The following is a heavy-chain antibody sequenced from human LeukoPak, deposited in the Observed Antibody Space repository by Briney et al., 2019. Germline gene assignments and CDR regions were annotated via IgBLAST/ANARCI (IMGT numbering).Heavy chain of an antibody. Sequence: SQTLSLTCTVSGGSISSGSYYWSWIRQPAGKGLEWIGRIYTSGSTNYNPSLKSRVTISVDTSKNQFSLKLSSVTAADTAVYYCARDGDGYGDLSFDYWGQGTLVTVSS. V-gene: IGHV4-61*02. CDR1: GGSISSGSYY. D-gene: IGHD4-17*01. CDR3: ARDGDGYGDLSFDY. CDR2: IYTSGST. J-gene: IGHJ4*02.